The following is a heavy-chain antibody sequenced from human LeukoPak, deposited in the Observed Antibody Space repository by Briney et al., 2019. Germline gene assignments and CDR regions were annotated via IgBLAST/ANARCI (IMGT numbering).Heavy chain of an antibody. J-gene: IGHJ4*02. D-gene: IGHD3-22*01. CDR1: GGSISSGGYY. Sequence: TLSLTCTVSGGSISSGGYYWSWIRQHPGKGLEWIGYIYYSGSTYYNPSLKSRVTISVDTSKNQFSLKLSSVTAADTAVFYCARVPSNYYDSSGYYLGFNYWGQGTLVTVSS. CDR2: IYYSGST. V-gene: IGHV4-31*03. CDR3: ARVPSNYYDSSGYYLGFNY.